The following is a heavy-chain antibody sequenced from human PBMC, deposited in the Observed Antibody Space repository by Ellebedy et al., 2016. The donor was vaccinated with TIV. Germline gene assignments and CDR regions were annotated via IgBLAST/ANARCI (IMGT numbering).Heavy chain of an antibody. J-gene: IGHJ6*02. Sequence: GSLRLSCTVSGGSISSYFWSWIRQPPGKGLEWIGYIYYSGATNYNPSLKSRVPISVDTSKNQLSLMLTSVTAADTAVYFCARDGYNGLDVWGQGTTITVSS. CDR3: ARDGYNGLDV. CDR2: IYYSGAT. V-gene: IGHV4-59*01. CDR1: GGSISSYF.